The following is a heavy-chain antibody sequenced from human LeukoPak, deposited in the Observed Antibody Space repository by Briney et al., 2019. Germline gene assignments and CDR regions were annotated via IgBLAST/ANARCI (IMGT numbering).Heavy chain of an antibody. Sequence: SETLSLTCAVSGYSITSSSWWGWIRQPPGEGLEWIGYIYQSGTTYYNPSLQSRVTMSVDTSKNQFSLKLSSVTAVDTAVYYCARKENVYYYFDYWGQGTLVTVSS. CDR2: IYQSGTT. J-gene: IGHJ4*02. V-gene: IGHV4-28*01. D-gene: IGHD3-10*01. CDR1: GYSITSSSW. CDR3: ARKENVYYYFDY.